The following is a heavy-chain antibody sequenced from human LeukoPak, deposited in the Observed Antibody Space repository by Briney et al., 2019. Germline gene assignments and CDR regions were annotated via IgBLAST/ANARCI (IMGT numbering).Heavy chain of an antibody. CDR2: ISPDNGDT. Sequence: ASVKVSCRASGYTFTTNGISWVRQAPGQGLEWMACISPDNGDTKYAQEFPGRLTVTTDTSTSTAYMELRSLRSDDTAVYYCARLRGGIYSSRDAFDIWGQGTMVTVSS. D-gene: IGHD6-19*01. J-gene: IGHJ3*02. V-gene: IGHV1-18*04. CDR3: ARLRGGIYSSRDAFDI. CDR1: GYTFTTNG.